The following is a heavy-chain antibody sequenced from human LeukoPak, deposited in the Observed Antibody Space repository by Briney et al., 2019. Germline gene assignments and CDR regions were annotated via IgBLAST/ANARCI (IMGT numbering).Heavy chain of an antibody. V-gene: IGHV4-4*07. D-gene: IGHD3-10*01. CDR2: TSASGNT. CDR1: GGSIPNYY. CDR3: AREATMAV. Sequence: SETLSLTCAVSGGSIPNYYWSWIRQPAGKGLEWIERTSASGNTNYNPSLKSRVTMSADTSKNQFSLKLTSVTAADTAVYYCAREATMAVWGQGTLVTVSS. J-gene: IGHJ4*02.